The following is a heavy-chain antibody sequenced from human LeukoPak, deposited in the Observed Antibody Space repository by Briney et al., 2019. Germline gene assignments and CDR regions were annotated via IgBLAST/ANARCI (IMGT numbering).Heavy chain of an antibody. CDR3: ARGYEYGWFDP. D-gene: IGHD4/OR15-4a*01. CDR1: GYTFTSYY. Sequence: GASVKVSCKASGYTFTSYYMHWVRQAPGQGLEWMGWINPKSGAINYAQNFQGRVTMTRDTSISTAYMELSRLGSDDTAIYYCARGYEYGWFDPWGQGTLITVSS. V-gene: IGHV1-2*02. CDR2: INPKSGAI. J-gene: IGHJ5*02.